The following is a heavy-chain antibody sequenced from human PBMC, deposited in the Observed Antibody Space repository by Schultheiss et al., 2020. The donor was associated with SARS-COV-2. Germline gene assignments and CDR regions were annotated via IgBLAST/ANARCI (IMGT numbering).Heavy chain of an antibody. CDR2: IYYSGST. CDR1: GGSISSYY. CDR3: ARRTLSQLVPGNWFDP. J-gene: IGHJ5*02. V-gene: IGHV4-59*08. Sequence: SQTHSLTCTVSGGSISSYYWSWIRQPPGKGLEWIGYIYYSGSTNYNPSLKSRVTISVDTSKNQFSLKLSSVTAADTAVYYCARRTLSQLVPGNWFDPWGQGTLVTVSS. D-gene: IGHD6-13*01.